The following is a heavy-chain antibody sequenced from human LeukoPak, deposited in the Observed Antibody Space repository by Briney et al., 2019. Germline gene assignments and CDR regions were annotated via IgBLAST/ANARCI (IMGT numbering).Heavy chain of an antibody. CDR2: ISYDGSNK. CDR1: GFTFSSYG. V-gene: IGHV3-30*18. CDR3: AKDLNYYDSSGYYPDY. Sequence: PGGSLRLSCAASGFTFSSYGMHWVRQAPGKGLEWVAVISYDGSNKYYAGSVKGRFTISRDNSKNTLYLQMNSLRAEDTAVYYCAKDLNYYDSSGYYPDYWGQGTLVTVSS. D-gene: IGHD3-22*01. J-gene: IGHJ4*02.